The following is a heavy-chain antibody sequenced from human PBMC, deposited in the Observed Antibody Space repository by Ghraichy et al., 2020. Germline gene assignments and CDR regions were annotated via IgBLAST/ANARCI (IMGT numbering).Heavy chain of an antibody. D-gene: IGHD2-21*02. CDR2: IYYSGST. CDR1: GGSISSYY. Sequence: SQTLSLTCTVSGGSISSYYWSWIRQPPGKGLEWIGYIYYSGSTNYNPSLKSRVTISVDTSKNQFSLKLSSVTAADTAVYYCARNLLTATRRPGMDVWGQGTTVTVSS. J-gene: IGHJ6*02. CDR3: ARNLLTATRRPGMDV. V-gene: IGHV4-59*01.